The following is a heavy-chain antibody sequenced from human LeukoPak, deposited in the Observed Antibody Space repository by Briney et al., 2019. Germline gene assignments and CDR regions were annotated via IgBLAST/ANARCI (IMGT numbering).Heavy chain of an antibody. CDR1: GYSISSGYY. D-gene: IGHD3-10*01. V-gene: IGHV4-38-2*02. CDR3: ARAGFGLAPLRGTPFDY. Sequence: SETLSLTCTVSGYSISSGYYWGWIRQPPGKGLEWIGEINHSGNTYYNPSLKSRVTISVDTSNNQFSLKLSSVTAADTAVYYCARAGFGLAPLRGTPFDYWGQGTLVTVSS. CDR2: INHSGNT. J-gene: IGHJ4*02.